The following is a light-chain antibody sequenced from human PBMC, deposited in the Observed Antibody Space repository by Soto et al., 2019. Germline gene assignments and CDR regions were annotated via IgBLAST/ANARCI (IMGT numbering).Light chain of an antibody. CDR2: DVT. J-gene: IGLJ2*01. V-gene: IGLV2-14*01. Sequence: QSALTQPASVSGSPGQSITISCSGISSDVGGHNYVSWYQQRPGKAPKLMIYDVTNRPSGISNRFSGSKSANTASLTISGLQAEDEADYYCSSYTNSSTLGVFGGGTKLTVL. CDR3: SSYTNSSTLGV. CDR1: SSDVGGHNY.